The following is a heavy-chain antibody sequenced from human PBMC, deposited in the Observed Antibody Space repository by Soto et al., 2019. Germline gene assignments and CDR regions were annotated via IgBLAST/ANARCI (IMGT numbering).Heavy chain of an antibody. D-gene: IGHD5-18*01. CDR3: ARPRRIQLWLPFDY. V-gene: IGHV3-30-3*01. Sequence: HPGGSLRLSCAASGFTFSSYAMHWVRQAPGKGLEWVAVISYDGSNKYYADSVKGRFTISRDNSKNTLYLQMNSLRAEDTAVYYCARPRRIQLWLPFDYWGQGTLVTVSS. J-gene: IGHJ4*02. CDR2: ISYDGSNK. CDR1: GFTFSSYA.